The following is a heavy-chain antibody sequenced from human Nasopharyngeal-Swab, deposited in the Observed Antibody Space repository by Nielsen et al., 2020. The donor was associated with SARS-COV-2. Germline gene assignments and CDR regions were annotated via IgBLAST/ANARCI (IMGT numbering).Heavy chain of an antibody. D-gene: IGHD2-2*01. Sequence: GGSLRLSCAASGFTFSDYYMSWIRQAPGRGLEWVSYISSSSSYTNYADSVKGRFTISRDNAKNSLYLQMNSLRAEDTAVYYCARGGSTSLFDYWGQGTLVTVSS. CDR3: ARGGSTSLFDY. CDR1: GFTFSDYY. V-gene: IGHV3-11*06. J-gene: IGHJ4*02. CDR2: ISSSSSYT.